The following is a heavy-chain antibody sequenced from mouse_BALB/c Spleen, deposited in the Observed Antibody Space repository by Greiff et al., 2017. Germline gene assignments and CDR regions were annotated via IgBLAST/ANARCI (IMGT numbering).Heavy chain of an antibody. Sequence: VQLQQPGAELVRPGASVKLSCKASGYTFTSYWINWVKQRPGQGLEWIGNIYPSDSYTNYNQKFKDKATLTVDKSSITAYMQLSSPTSEDSAVYYCTREGTIGTVFDYWGQGTTLTVSS. J-gene: IGHJ2*01. V-gene: IGHV1-69*02. D-gene: IGHD2-14*01. CDR2: IYPSDSYT. CDR3: TREGTIGTVFDY. CDR1: GYTFTSYW.